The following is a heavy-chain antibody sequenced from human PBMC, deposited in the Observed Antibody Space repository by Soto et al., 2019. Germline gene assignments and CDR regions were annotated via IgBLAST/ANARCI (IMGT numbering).Heavy chain of an antibody. V-gene: IGHV1-8*01. D-gene: IGHD6-19*01. CDR3: ARERTVAGNDY. J-gene: IGHJ4*02. CDR1: GYTFTSYD. Sequence: QVQLVQSGAEVKKPGASVKVSCKASGYTFTSYDINWVRQATGQGLEWMGWMNPNSGNTGYAQKLQGRVTMTRNTPRSTAYMELRRLRSEGTAVYYCARERTVAGNDYWGQGTLVTVSS. CDR2: MNPNSGNT.